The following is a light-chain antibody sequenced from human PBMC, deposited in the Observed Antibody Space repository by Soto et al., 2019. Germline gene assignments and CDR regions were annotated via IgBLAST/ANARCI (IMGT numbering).Light chain of an antibody. V-gene: IGLV2-11*02. CDR3: CAYAGSYVV. CDR2: DVT. J-gene: IGLJ2*01. CDR1: SSDFGGFNY. Sequence: QSALTQPRSVSGSPGQSVTISCTGASSDFGGFNYVSWYQHHPGRAPKLMIYDVTKRPSGVPDRFSGFKSGNTASLTISGLQAEDEADYCCCAYAGSYVVFGGGTKLTVL.